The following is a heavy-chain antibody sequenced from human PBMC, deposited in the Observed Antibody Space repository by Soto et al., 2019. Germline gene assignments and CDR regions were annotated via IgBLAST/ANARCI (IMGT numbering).Heavy chain of an antibody. V-gene: IGHV1-69*01. CDR3: ASHSIAVAADNWFDP. CDR1: GGTFSSYA. Sequence: QVQLVQSGAEVKKPGSSVKVSCKASGGTFSSYAISWVRQAPGQGLEWMGGIIPIFGTANYAQKFQGRVTITANESTSTAYMELCSLRSEETAVYYCASHSIAVAADNWFDPWCQGTLVTVCS. D-gene: IGHD6-19*01. J-gene: IGHJ5*02. CDR2: IIPIFGTA.